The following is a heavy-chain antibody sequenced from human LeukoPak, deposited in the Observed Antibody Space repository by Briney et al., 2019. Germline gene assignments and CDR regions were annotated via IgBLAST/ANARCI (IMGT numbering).Heavy chain of an antibody. D-gene: IGHD5/OR15-5a*01. CDR3: ARGDGVYVY. CDR2: IYFGGTT. V-gene: IGHV3-53*01. CDR1: GFTVSSNY. Sequence: GGSLRLSCAASGFTVSSNYMTWVRQAPGQGLEWVSVIYFGGTTYYADSVKGRFAISRDNSKNTVYLQMNSLRVEDTAVYYCARGDGVYVYWGQGTLVTVSS. J-gene: IGHJ4*02.